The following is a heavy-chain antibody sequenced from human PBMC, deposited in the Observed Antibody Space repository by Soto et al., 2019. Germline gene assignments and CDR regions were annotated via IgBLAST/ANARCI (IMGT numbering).Heavy chain of an antibody. CDR3: ARDLGYYDSSCYFDY. J-gene: IGHJ4*02. D-gene: IGHD3-22*01. CDR2: ISSSDIII. CDR1: GVTLIDYY. Sequence: KPXGSRRLSCSASGVTLIDYYLRWIRQAPGKGLDWVSYISSSDIIIYYADSVKGRFTSSRDNAKNSLYRQMNGLRAEDTAVYYCARDLGYYDSSCYFDYWGQGPLVTVSS. V-gene: IGHV3-11*01.